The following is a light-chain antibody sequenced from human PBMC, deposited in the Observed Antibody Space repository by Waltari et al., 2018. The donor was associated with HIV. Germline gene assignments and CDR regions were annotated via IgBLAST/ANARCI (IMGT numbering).Light chain of an antibody. V-gene: IGLV1-51*01. CDR1: SSNLGIYY. CDR2: DNN. CDR3: GAWDSSLSAYV. Sequence: QSVLTQPPSVSAAPGQKVTISCSGSSSNLGIYYVSWYQQLPGTAPKHLIYDNNKRPSVIPDRFSGSKSGTSATLGISGLQTGDEADYYCGAWDSSLSAYVFGSGTKVTVL. J-gene: IGLJ1*01.